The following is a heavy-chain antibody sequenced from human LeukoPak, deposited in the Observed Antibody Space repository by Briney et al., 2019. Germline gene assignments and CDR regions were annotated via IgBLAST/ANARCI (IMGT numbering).Heavy chain of an antibody. V-gene: IGHV4-59*01. Sequence: SETLSLTCTVSGGSISSYYWSWIRQPPGKGLEWIGYIYYSGSTNYNPSLKSRVTISVDTSKNQFSLKLSSVTAADTAVYYCARAANYFLYYFDYWGQGTLVTVSS. D-gene: IGHD2/OR15-2a*01. CDR1: GGSISSYY. CDR3: ARAANYFLYYFDY. CDR2: IYYSGST. J-gene: IGHJ4*02.